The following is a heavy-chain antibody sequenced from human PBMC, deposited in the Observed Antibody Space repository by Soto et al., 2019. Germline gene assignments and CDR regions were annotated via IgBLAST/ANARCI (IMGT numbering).Heavy chain of an antibody. CDR3: AREQYYYDSSGYGYHYGMDV. V-gene: IGHV3-30-3*01. Sequence: GGSLRLSCAASGFTFSSYAMHWVRQAPGKGLEWVAVISYDGSNKYYADSVKGRFTISRDNSKNTLYLQMNSLRAEDTAVYYCAREQYYYDSSGYGYHYGMDVWGQGTTVSVSS. CDR2: ISYDGSNK. J-gene: IGHJ6*02. CDR1: GFTFSSYA. D-gene: IGHD3-22*01.